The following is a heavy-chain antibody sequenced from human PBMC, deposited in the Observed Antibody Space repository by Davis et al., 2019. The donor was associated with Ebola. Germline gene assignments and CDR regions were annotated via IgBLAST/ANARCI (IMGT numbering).Heavy chain of an antibody. D-gene: IGHD3-16*01. CDR1: GFTFGNSA. J-gene: IGHJ5*02. V-gene: IGHV1-58*01. CDR2: IVVGSGNT. Sequence: SVKVSCKASGFTFGNSAVQWVRQARGQRLEWMGWIVVGSGNTKHAQKFLERVTFTRDLSTNTAYMEMSSLRAEDTAFYYCAKGGGAIHDWFHPWGQGVLVTVSS. CDR3: AKGGGAIHDWFHP.